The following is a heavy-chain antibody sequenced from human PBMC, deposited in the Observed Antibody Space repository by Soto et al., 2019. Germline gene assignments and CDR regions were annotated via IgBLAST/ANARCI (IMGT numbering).Heavy chain of an antibody. CDR1: GFTFSNYA. D-gene: IGHD6-6*01. CDR2: ISTSIDAT. V-gene: IGHV3-23*01. J-gene: IGHJ4*02. Sequence: PGGSLRLSCAASGFTFSNYAMGWVRQAPGKGLEWVSSISTSIDATYYADSVKGRFTISRDDSKNMVYLQMNSLRAEDTAVYYCAKDRTVAARNFDHWGQGTLVTVSS. CDR3: AKDRTVAARNFDH.